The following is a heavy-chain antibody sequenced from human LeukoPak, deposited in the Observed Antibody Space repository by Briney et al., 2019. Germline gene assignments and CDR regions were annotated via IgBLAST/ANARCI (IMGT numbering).Heavy chain of an antibody. CDR1: GDSISSFY. V-gene: IGHV4-4*07. CDR3: ARQYCSSTSCSYYFDY. Sequence: SETLSLTCTVSGDSISSFYWSWIRHPAAKGLEEIGRIYTSGSTNYNHSLRSRLTMSVDTSKNQFSLKMSSVTAADTAVYYCARQYCSSTSCSYYFDYWGEGTLVTVSS. D-gene: IGHD2-2*01. CDR2: IYTSGST. J-gene: IGHJ4*02.